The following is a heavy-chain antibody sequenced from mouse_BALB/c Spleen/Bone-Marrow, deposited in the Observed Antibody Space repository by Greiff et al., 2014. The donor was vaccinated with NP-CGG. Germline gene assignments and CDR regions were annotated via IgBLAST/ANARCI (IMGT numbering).Heavy chain of an antibody. CDR1: GFSLTGYG. CDR2: IWGDGST. CDR3: ARDSFLITRALDY. Sequence: VQLVESGPGLVAPSQSLSITCTVSGFSLTGYGVGWVRQPPGKGLEWLGMIWGDGSTDYNSALKSRLSISKDNSKSQVFLKMNSLQTEDTARYYCARDSFLITRALDYWGQGTSVTVSS. V-gene: IGHV2-6-7*01. J-gene: IGHJ4*01. D-gene: IGHD2-4*01.